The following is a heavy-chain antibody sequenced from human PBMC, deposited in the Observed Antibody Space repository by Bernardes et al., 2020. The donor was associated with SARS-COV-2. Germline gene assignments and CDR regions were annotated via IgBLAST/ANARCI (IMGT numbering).Heavy chain of an antibody. J-gene: IGHJ4*03. Sequence: SETLSLTCTVSGGSISSSSYYWGWIRQPPGKGLEWIGSIYYSGSTYYNPSLKSRVTISVDTSKNQFSLKLSSVTAADTAVYYCARLGPSGSYDYWGQGTTVTVSS. CDR3: ARLGPSGSYDY. CDR2: IYYSGST. D-gene: IGHD1-26*01. CDR1: GGSISSSSYY. V-gene: IGHV4-39*01.